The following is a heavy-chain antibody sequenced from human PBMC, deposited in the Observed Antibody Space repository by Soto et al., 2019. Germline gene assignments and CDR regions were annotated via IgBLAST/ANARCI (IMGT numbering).Heavy chain of an antibody. Sequence: GGSLRLSCAASGFTFRSYAMSWVRQAPGKGLEWVSAISGSGGSTYYADSVKGRFTISRDNSKNTLYLQMNSLRAEDTAVYYCAKPNDSGYYQHKYYYYGMDAWGQGTTVTVSS. J-gene: IGHJ6*02. CDR3: AKPNDSGYYQHKYYYYGMDA. V-gene: IGHV3-23*01. CDR1: GFTFRSYA. D-gene: IGHD2-2*01. CDR2: ISGSGGST.